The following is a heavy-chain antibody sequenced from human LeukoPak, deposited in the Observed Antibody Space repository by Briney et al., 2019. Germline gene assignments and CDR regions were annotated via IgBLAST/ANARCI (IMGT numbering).Heavy chain of an antibody. J-gene: IGHJ4*02. D-gene: IGHD5-12*01. CDR2: IYYSGST. Sequence: PSETLSLTCTVSGGSISSTSYYWGWIRQPPGKGLEWIGNIYYSGSTYYNPSLNSRVTISVDTSKNQFSLKLSSVTAADTAVYYCARGRLRFDYWGQGTLVTVSS. V-gene: IGHV4-39*01. CDR1: GGSISSTSYY. CDR3: ARGRLRFDY.